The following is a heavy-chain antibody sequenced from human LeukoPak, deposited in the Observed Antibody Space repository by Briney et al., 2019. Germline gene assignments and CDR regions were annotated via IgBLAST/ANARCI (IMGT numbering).Heavy chain of an antibody. CDR1: GFTFSSYW. CDR2: IKQDGSEK. J-gene: IGHJ4*02. V-gene: IGHV3-7*03. CDR3: TSSYYYDSSGYYSIDY. D-gene: IGHD3-22*01. Sequence: PGGSLRLSCAASGFTFSSYWMSWVRQAPGKGLEWVANIKQDGSEKYYVDSVKGRFTISRDDSKNTAYLQMNSLKTEDTAVYYCTSSYYYDSSGYYSIDYWGQGTLVTVSS.